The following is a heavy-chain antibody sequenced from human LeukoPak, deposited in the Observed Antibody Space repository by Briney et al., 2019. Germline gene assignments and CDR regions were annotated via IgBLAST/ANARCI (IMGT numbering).Heavy chain of an antibody. CDR2: ISDDGNNQ. Sequence: PGGSLRLSCAASGFXFGTYAMHWVRQAPGKGLEWMAVISDDGNNQYYADSVKGRFSISRDNSRNTLYLQMNSLRAEDTAVYYCAKDLDDRNWGQGTLVTVSS. D-gene: IGHD3-16*01. CDR3: AKDLDDRN. CDR1: GFXFGTYA. J-gene: IGHJ4*02. V-gene: IGHV3-30-3*01.